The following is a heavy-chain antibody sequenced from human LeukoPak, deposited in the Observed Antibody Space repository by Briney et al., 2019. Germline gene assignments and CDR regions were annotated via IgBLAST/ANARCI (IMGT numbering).Heavy chain of an antibody. CDR3: ARDRAVVVAATDY. CDR2: ISPYNGNT. V-gene: IGHV1-18*01. D-gene: IGHD2-15*01. Sequence: ASVKVSCKASGYTFTTYGISWVRQAPGQGLEWMGWISPYNGNTNYAEKLQGRVTMTTDTSTSTAYMELRSLRSDDTAVYYCARDRAVVVAATDYWGQGTLVTVSS. CDR1: GYTFTTYG. J-gene: IGHJ4*02.